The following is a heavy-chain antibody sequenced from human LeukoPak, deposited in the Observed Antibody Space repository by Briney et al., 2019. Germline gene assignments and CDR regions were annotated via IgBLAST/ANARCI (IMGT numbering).Heavy chain of an antibody. J-gene: IGHJ4*02. CDR1: GFTFSSYA. CDR3: AKTGRIVQWPTTLDY. D-gene: IGHD2-8*01. Sequence: PGGSLRLSCAASGFTFSSYAMSWVRQAPGKGLEWVSAISGSGGSTYYADSVKGRFTISRDNSKNTLYLQMSSLRAEDTAVYYCAKTGRIVQWPTTLDYWGQGTLVTVSS. V-gene: IGHV3-23*01. CDR2: ISGSGGST.